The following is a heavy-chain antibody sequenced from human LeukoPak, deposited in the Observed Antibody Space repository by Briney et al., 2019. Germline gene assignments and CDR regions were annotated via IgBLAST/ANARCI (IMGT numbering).Heavy chain of an antibody. CDR1: GYTFTSYY. D-gene: IGHD5-18*01. CDR2: MNPNSGNT. Sequence: ASVKVSCKASGYTFTSYYMHWVRQATGQGLEWMGWMNPNSGNTGYAQKFQGRVTITRNTSISTAYMELSSLRSEDTAVYYCARRGYSYGYDYYYYYMDVWGKGTTVTVSS. J-gene: IGHJ6*03. CDR3: ARRGYSYGYDYYYYYMDV. V-gene: IGHV1-8*03.